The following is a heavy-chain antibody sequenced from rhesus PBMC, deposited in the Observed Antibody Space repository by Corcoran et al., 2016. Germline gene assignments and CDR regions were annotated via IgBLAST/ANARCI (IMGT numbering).Heavy chain of an antibody. CDR1: GYTFTSYH. J-gene: IGHJ4*01. Sequence: QVQLVQSGAEIKQPGASVKLSCKAPGYTFTSYHMHWVRPDPGQGLEWIGPISPYNGNKGYAQNFQGRVTITTDTSTSTGYMELSSLRSEDTAVYYCTTGYSYSLDYWGQGVLVTVSS. CDR2: ISPYNGNK. D-gene: IGHD5-12*01. CDR3: TTGYSYSLDY. V-gene: IGHV1-180*01.